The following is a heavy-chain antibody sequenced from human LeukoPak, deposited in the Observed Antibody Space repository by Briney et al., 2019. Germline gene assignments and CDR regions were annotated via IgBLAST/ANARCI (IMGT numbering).Heavy chain of an antibody. V-gene: IGHV3-7*01. CDR3: ARDGGIIRFGGQDV. D-gene: IGHD3-16*01. CDR2: MNRDGSEK. CDR1: GFTFSDFW. J-gene: IGHJ6*02. Sequence: GGSLRLSCAASGFTFSDFWLSWVRQAPGKGLEWVANMNRDGSEKNYVDSMKGRITISRDNAKNSLYLQMNSLRVEDTAVYYCARDGGIIRFGGQDVWGQGTTVAVS.